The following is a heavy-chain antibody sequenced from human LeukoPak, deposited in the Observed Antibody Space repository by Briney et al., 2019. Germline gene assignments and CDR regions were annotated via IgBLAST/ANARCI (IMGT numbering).Heavy chain of an antibody. D-gene: IGHD5-12*01. CDR2: ISDSSSTI. CDR3: ARVNPLVAPGALDI. J-gene: IGHJ3*02. Sequence: PGGSLRLSCAASGLSFSSYTFNWVRQTPGKGLEWISYISDSSSTIYYADSVKGRFTISRDNAKNSLYLRMNSLGAEDTAVYYCARVNPLVAPGALDIWGQGTMVAVSS. V-gene: IGHV3-48*01. CDR1: GLSFSSYT.